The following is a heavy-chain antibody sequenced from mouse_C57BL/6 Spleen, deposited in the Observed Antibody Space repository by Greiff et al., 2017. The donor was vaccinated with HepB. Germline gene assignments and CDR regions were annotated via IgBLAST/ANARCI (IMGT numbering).Heavy chain of an antibody. J-gene: IGHJ2*01. CDR2: IDPSDSYT. V-gene: IGHV1-69*01. D-gene: IGHD2-14*01. CDR1: GYTFTSYW. Sequence: VQLQQSGAELVMPGASVKLSCKASGYTFTSYWMHWVKQRPGQGLEWIGEIDPSDSYTNYNQKFKGKSTLTVDKSSSTAYMQLSSLTSEDSAVYYCARRGIGTTSDYWGQGTTLTVSS. CDR3: ARRGIGTTSDY.